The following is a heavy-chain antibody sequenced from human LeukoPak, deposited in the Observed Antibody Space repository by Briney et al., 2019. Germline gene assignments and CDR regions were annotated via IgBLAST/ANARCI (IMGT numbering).Heavy chain of an antibody. Sequence: SETLSLTCTVSGGSISSYYWSWIRQPAGKGLEWIGRIYTSGSTNYNPSLKSRVTISVDTSKNQFSLKLSSVTAADTAVYYCARSHSSSWFRPSDAFDIWGQGTMVTVSS. D-gene: IGHD6-13*01. CDR3: ARSHSSSWFRPSDAFDI. CDR2: IYTSGST. CDR1: GGSISSYY. J-gene: IGHJ3*02. V-gene: IGHV4-4*07.